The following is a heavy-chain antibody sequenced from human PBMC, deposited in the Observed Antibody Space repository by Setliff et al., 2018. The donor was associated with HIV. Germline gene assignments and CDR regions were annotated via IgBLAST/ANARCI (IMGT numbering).Heavy chain of an antibody. D-gene: IGHD3-10*01. J-gene: IGHJ4*02. Sequence: SETLSLTCTVSGGSINSGSYFWSWIRQPPGKGLEWIGEINHSGSTNYNPSLKSRVTISVHTSKNQFSLKLSSVTAADTAVYYCARLLPGDYYGSGSYFDYWGQGTLVTVSS. CDR2: INHSGST. CDR1: GGSINSGSYF. CDR3: ARLLPGDYYGSGSYFDY. V-gene: IGHV4-39*07.